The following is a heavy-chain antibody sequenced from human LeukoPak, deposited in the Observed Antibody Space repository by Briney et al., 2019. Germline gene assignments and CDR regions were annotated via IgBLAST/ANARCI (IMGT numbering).Heavy chain of an antibody. CDR2: ISSSSTYK. J-gene: IGHJ4*02. CDR1: GFTFSSYS. CDR3: ARGRYSGSYLLDY. Sequence: PGGSLRLSCAASGFTFSSYSMSWVRQGPGKGLEWVSSISSSSTYKYYAGSVKGRFTISRDNAKNSLYLQMNILRAEDTALYYCARGRYSGSYLLDYWGQGTLVTVSS. D-gene: IGHD1-26*01. V-gene: IGHV3-21*01.